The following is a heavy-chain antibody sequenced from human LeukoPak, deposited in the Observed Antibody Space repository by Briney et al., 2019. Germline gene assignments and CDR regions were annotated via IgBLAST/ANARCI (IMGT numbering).Heavy chain of an antibody. V-gene: IGHV4-30-4*01. D-gene: IGHD3-10*01. CDR2: IYYSGST. Sequence: SETLSLTCAVSGGPISSGDYYWSWIRQPPGKGLEWIGYIYYSGSTYYNPSLKSRVTISVDTSKNQFSLKLSSVTAADTAVYYCARDTRITIDWGQGTLVTVSS. CDR3: ARDTRITID. CDR1: GGPISSGDYY. J-gene: IGHJ4*02.